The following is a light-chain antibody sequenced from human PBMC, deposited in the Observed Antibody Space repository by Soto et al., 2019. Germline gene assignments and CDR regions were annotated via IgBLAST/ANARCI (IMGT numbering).Light chain of an antibody. J-gene: IGKJ1*01. CDR3: QQYHNYPRT. Sequence: DIHMTQSPSTLSASIGDRVTITCRASESIRTWLAWYQHKPGKAPKFLIYDASSLESGVPSRFSGSGSGTEFTLTISNLQPDDFATYFCQQYHNYPRTFGQGTNVDIK. V-gene: IGKV1-5*01. CDR2: DAS. CDR1: ESIRTW.